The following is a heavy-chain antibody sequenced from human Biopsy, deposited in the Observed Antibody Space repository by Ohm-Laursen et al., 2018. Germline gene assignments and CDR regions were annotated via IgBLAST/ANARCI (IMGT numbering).Heavy chain of an antibody. CDR2: IYYSGNT. J-gene: IGHJ3*01. CDR1: TCSISTGDYY. D-gene: IGHD3-9*01. CDR3: ARHDDRRSLGDTFDL. Sequence: TLSLTCFDSTCSISTGDYYWTWIRQQPGKGLECIGSIYYSGNTKYNPSLLSRLTMSVDTSKNQFSLKLSSVTATDTAVDYCARHDDRRSLGDTFDLWGQGRMVTVSS. V-gene: IGHV4-31*03.